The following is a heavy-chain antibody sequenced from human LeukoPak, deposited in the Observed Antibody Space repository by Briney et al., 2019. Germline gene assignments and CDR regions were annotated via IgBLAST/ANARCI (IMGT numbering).Heavy chain of an antibody. Sequence: ASVNVSCKASGYTFTGYYMRWVRQAPGQGLEWMGWINPNSGGTNYAQKFQGRVTMTRDTSISTAYMELSRLRSDDPPVYYCAGIVHAAEFFDYWGQGSRVTVSS. CDR2: INPNSGGT. CDR3: AGIVHAAEFFDY. CDR1: GYTFTGYY. V-gene: IGHV1-2*02. D-gene: IGHD1-14*01. J-gene: IGHJ4*02.